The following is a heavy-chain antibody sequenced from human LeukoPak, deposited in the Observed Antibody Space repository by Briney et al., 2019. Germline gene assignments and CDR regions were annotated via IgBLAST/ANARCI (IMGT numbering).Heavy chain of an antibody. J-gene: IGHJ4*02. CDR1: GFTFSSYE. V-gene: IGHV3-48*03. CDR3: ARLGEDSSGYDFDY. D-gene: IGHD3-22*01. Sequence: GGSLRLSCAASGFTFSSYEMNWVRQAPGKGLEWVSYISSSGSTIYYADSVKGRFTISRDNAKNSLYLQMNSLRAEDTAVYYCARLGEDSSGYDFDYWGQGTLVTVSS. CDR2: ISSSGSTI.